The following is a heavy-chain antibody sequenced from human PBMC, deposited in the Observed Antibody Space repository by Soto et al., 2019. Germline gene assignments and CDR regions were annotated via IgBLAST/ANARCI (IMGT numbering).Heavy chain of an antibody. D-gene: IGHD2-8*01. CDR3: ARVAGVTNGVRDYGMDV. CDR1: GYTFTSCD. V-gene: IGHV1-8*01. CDR2: MNPNSGNT. Sequence: ASVKVSCKASGYTFTSCDINWVRQATGQGLEWMGWMNPNSGNTGYAQKFQGRVTMTRNTSISTAYMELSSLRSEDTAVYYCARVAGVTNGVRDYGMDVWGQGTTVTVSS. J-gene: IGHJ6*02.